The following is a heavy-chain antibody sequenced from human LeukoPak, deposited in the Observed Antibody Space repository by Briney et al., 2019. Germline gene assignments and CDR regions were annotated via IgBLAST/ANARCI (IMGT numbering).Heavy chain of an antibody. CDR3: ARMDDCGSTDCSAFDY. CDR1: GGSISGYY. V-gene: IGHV4-4*07. CDR2: IYTSGST. J-gene: IGHJ4*02. D-gene: IGHD2-2*01. Sequence: SETLSLTCTVSGGSISGYYWSWIRQPAGKGLERLGRIYTSGSTNYNPSLKSRVTMSVDTSKNQFSLKLSSVTAADTAVYYCARMDDCGSTDCSAFDYWGQGTLVPVSS.